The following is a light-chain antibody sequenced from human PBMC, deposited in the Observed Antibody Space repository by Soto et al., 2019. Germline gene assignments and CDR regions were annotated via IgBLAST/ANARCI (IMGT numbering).Light chain of an antibody. CDR2: DAS. CDR3: QQRSTGGT. V-gene: IGKV3-11*01. J-gene: IGKJ2*01. Sequence: EIVLTQSPATLSLSPGERATLSCRASQSVSSYLAWYQQKPGQAPRLLIYDASNRATGIPARFSRSGSGTDFTLTISSIEPEDFAVYYCQQRSTGGTFGQGTKLEIK. CDR1: QSVSSY.